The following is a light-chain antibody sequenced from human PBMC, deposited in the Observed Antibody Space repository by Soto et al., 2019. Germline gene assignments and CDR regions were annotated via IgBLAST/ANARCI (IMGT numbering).Light chain of an antibody. CDR2: EVS. CDR1: QSLLHITGETF. V-gene: IGKV2D-29*02. J-gene: IGKJ5*01. Sequence: DIVMTQTPLSQSVTPGQPASISCKSSQSLLHITGETFLFWYLQKPGQSPQLLIYEVSTRVSGVPDRFSGSGSGTDFTLEISRVETEDVGIYYCMQSTQLPPTFGQGTRLEIK. CDR3: MQSTQLPPT.